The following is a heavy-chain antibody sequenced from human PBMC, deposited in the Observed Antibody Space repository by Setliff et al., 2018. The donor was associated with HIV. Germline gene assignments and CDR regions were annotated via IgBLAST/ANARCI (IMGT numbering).Heavy chain of an antibody. V-gene: IGHV1-8*01. J-gene: IGHJ3*02. Sequence: ASVKVSCKASATFTNVDIHWLRRATGQGLEWMGWMNPNSGNTGYAQKFQGRVTMTGNTSISTAYMELSSLRSEDTAVYYCARGGGGYYYVGAVDIWGQGTVVTVSS. CDR3: ARGGGGYYYVGAVDI. CDR1: ATFTNVD. D-gene: IGHD3-22*01. CDR2: MNPNSGNT.